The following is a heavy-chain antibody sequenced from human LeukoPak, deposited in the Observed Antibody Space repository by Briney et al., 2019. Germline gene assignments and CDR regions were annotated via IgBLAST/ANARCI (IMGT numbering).Heavy chain of an antibody. Sequence: SETLSLTCTVSGGSISSYYWSWIRQPPGKGLEWIGYIYYSGSTNYNPSLKSRVTISVDTSKNQFSLKLSSVTAADTAVYYCATSKGAYDNSGYYSYYFDYWGQGTLVTVSS. CDR3: ATSKGAYDNSGYYSYYFDY. CDR2: IYYSGST. CDR1: GGSISSYY. D-gene: IGHD3-22*01. J-gene: IGHJ4*02. V-gene: IGHV4-59*01.